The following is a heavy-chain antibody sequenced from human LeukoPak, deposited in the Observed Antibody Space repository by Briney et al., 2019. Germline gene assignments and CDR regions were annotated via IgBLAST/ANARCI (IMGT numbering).Heavy chain of an antibody. J-gene: IGHJ4*02. V-gene: IGHV4-39*01. CDR1: GCSISSSSYY. Sequence: SETLSLTCTVSGCSISSSSYYWGWIRQPPGKGLEWIGSIYYSGSTYYYPSLKSRVTISVDTSKNQFSLKLSSVTAAHTAVYYCARRGYYDSSGYGYWGQGTLVTVSS. CDR2: IYYSGST. D-gene: IGHD3-22*01. CDR3: ARRGYYDSSGYGY.